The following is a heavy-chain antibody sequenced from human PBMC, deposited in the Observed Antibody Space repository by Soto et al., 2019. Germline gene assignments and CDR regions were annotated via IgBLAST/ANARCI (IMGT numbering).Heavy chain of an antibody. V-gene: IGHV3-33*01. CDR1: GFTFSNFG. Sequence: QVQVVESGGGVVQPGTSLRLSCAASGFTFSNFGMHWVRQAPGKGLEWVAVIWHDGKNKYYADSVEGRFTISRDNSKNTLNLQMNSLRAEDTAVYYCARAPGKDEAIDYWGQGTVVIVSS. CDR2: IWHDGKNK. CDR3: ARAPGKDEAIDY. J-gene: IGHJ4*02.